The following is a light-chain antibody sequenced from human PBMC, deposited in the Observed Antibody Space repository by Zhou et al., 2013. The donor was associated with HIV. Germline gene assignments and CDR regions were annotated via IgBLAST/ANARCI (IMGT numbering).Light chain of an antibody. CDR1: SSDVGGYNY. CDR3: TSYTSRNIWV. J-gene: IGLJ3*02. V-gene: IGLV2-14*03. Sequence: QSALTQPPSASGSPGQSVTISCTGTSSDVGGYNYVSWYQQHPGKAPKLMIYDVTTRASGVANRFSGSKSGNTASLTISGLQAEDEAGYYCTSYTSRNIWVFGGGTKLTIL. CDR2: DVT.